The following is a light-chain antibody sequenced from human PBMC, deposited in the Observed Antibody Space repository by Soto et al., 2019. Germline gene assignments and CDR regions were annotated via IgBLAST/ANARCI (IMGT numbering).Light chain of an antibody. V-gene: IGKV1-5*03. CDR2: KAS. CDR3: QQYNIYPWT. J-gene: IGKJ1*01. CDR1: QSISSW. Sequence: DIQMSQSPSTLSASVGDRVTITCRASQSISSWLAWYQQKPGKAPKLLIYKASSLESGVPSRFSGSGSGTEFTLTISSLQPDDFATYYCQQYNIYPWTFCQGPNVE.